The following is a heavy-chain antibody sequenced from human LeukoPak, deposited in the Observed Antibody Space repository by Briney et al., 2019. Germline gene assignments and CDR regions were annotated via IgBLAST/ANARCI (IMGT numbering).Heavy chain of an antibody. CDR2: IYYSGST. Sequence: SETLSLTCTVSGGSISNSSYYWGWIRQPPGKGLEWIGSIYYSGSTNYNPSLKSRVTISVDTSKNQFSLKLSSVTAADTAVYYCARGLRAAGNVDFDYWGQGTLVTVSS. CDR3: ARGLRAAGNVDFDY. CDR1: GGSISNSSYY. D-gene: IGHD6-13*01. V-gene: IGHV4-39*07. J-gene: IGHJ4*02.